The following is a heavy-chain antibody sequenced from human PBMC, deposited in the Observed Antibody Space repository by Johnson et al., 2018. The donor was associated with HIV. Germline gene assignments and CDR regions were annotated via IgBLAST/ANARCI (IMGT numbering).Heavy chain of an antibody. CDR1: GFTFSSYA. D-gene: IGHD6-19*01. CDR3: AKDLEEGQQWLIGAFDI. Sequence: QVQLVESGGGFVQPGASLRLSCAASGFTFSSYAMSWVRQAPGTGLEWVPVISYDGSNKYYADSVKGRFTISRDNSKNTLYLQMNSLRAEDTAVYYCAKDLEEGQQWLIGAFDIWGQGTMVTVSS. J-gene: IGHJ3*02. CDR2: ISYDGSNK. V-gene: IGHV3-30-3*01.